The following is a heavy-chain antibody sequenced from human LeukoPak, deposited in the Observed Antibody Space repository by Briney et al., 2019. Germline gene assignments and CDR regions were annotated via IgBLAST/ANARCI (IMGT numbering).Heavy chain of an antibody. CDR3: AHGPKHFYDSSGYTPLPSFDI. CDR2: IYWDDEK. CDR1: GLSVSTTGVG. Sequence: SGPTLVNPTQTLTLTCTLSGLSVSTTGVGVGWIRQPPGKALEWLALIYWDDEKRYSPSLKSRLTITKDTSKNQVVLKMAKMDPLDTGTYYCAHGPKHFYDSSGYTPLPSFDIWGQGTMVTVSS. V-gene: IGHV2-5*02. J-gene: IGHJ3*02. D-gene: IGHD3-22*01.